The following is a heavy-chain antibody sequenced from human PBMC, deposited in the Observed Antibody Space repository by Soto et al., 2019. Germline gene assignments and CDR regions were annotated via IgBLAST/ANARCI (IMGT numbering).Heavy chain of an antibody. CDR2: VYYSGGT. CDR3: ARGNDWKSSTFDI. V-gene: IGHV4-59*11. Sequence: QVQLQESGPGLVKPSETLSLTCTVAGGSLTDHYWNWFRQSPGKGLHWIGYVYYSGGTNYNPSLKSRGTMSADTSRNQFSLNLRSVTAAATAVYYCARGNDWKSSTFDIWGQGTRVSVSS. CDR1: GGSLTDHY. J-gene: IGHJ3*02. D-gene: IGHD2-21*01.